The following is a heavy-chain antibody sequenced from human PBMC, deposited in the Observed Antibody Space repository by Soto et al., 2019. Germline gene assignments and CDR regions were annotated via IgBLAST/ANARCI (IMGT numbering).Heavy chain of an antibody. J-gene: IGHJ4*02. CDR1: GVPSNNYS. V-gene: IGHV3-23*01. CDR3: AKDRLAGNFDY. CDR2: MSATGGSI. Sequence: GGSLSLSCAGSGVPSNNYSMNWVRQAPGKGLEWVATMSATGGSIYYAGSVKGRFTISRDNAKNTLYLQMNGLRVEDTAVYYCAKDRLAGNFDYWGQGTQVTVSS.